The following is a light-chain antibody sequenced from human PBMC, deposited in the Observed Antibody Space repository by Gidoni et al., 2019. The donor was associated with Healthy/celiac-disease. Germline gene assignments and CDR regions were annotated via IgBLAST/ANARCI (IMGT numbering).Light chain of an antibody. CDR1: QSLLHSNGYNY. Sequence: DIVMTQSPLSLSVTPGEPASISCRSSQSLLHSNGYNYLDWYLQKPGQSPQLLIYLGSNRASGVPDRVSGSGSGTDFSLKISRVQPEDVGFYYCMQALQTPRTFGGGTKVEIK. CDR3: MQALQTPRT. CDR2: LGS. V-gene: IGKV2-28*01. J-gene: IGKJ4*01.